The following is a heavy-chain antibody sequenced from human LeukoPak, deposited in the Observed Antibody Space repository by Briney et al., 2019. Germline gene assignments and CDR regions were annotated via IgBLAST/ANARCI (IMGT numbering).Heavy chain of an antibody. CDR2: IKQDGSKK. V-gene: IGHV3-7*05. D-gene: IGHD3-16*01. CDR1: GFTFSSYW. J-gene: IGHJ4*02. Sequence: GGSLTLSCAASGFTFSSYWMSWVRQAPGKGLEWVANIKQDGSKKHYVDSLKGRFTISRDNNKNSLYLEVNSLRAEDTAVYYCGRIAYGNYVWGQGALVTVSS. CDR3: GRIAYGNYV.